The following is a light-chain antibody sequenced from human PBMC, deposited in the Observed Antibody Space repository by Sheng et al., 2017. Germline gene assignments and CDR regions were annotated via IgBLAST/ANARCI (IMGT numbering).Light chain of an antibody. V-gene: IGLV1-40*01. CDR1: SSNIGAGYD. J-gene: IGLJ1*01. CDR2: GNS. Sequence: QSVLTQPPSVSGAPGQRVTISCTGSSSNIGAGYDVHWYQQLPGTAPKLLIYGNSNRPSGVPDRFSGSKSGTSASLAITGLQADDEADYYCHSYDSSLRGVFGTGTKVTVL. CDR3: HSYDSSLRGV.